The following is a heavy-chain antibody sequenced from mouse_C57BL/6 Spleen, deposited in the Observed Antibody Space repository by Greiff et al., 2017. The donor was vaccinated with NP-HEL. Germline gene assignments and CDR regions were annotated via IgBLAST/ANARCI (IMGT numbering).Heavy chain of an antibody. CDR2: ISYDGSN. Sequence: VQLQQSGPGLVKPSQSLSLTCSVTGYSITSGYYWNWIRQFPGNKLEWMGYISYDGSNNYNPSLKNRISITRDTSKNQFFLKLNSVTTEDTATYYCARERSYDPFAYWGQGTLVTVSA. J-gene: IGHJ3*01. V-gene: IGHV3-6*01. CDR1: GYSITSGYY. D-gene: IGHD2-12*01. CDR3: ARERSYDPFAY.